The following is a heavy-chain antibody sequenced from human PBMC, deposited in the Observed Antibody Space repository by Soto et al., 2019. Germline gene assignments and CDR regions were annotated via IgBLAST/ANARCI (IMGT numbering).Heavy chain of an antibody. D-gene: IGHD3-3*01. CDR3: AALFWSGYSAYYYGMDV. Sequence: GASVKVSFKASGCTFSSYAISWVRQAPGQGLEWMGGIIPIFGTANYAQKSQGRVTITADESTSTAYMELSSLRSEDTAVYYCAALFWSGYSAYYYGMDVWGQGTTVTVSS. CDR2: IIPIFGTA. V-gene: IGHV1-69*13. J-gene: IGHJ6*02. CDR1: GCTFSSYA.